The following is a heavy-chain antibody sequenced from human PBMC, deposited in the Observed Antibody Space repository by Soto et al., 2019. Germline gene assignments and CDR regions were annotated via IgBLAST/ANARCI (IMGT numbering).Heavy chain of an antibody. CDR2: ISWKSGSI. CDR3: AKGYYSSSLVYFDY. V-gene: IGHV3-9*01. Sequence: GGSLRLSCAASGFTFDDYAMHWVRQAPGKGLEWVSGISWKSGSIGYADSVKGRFTISRDNAKNSLYLQMNSLRAEDTALYYCAKGYYSSSLVYFDYWGQGTLVTVSS. D-gene: IGHD6-6*01. CDR1: GFTFDDYA. J-gene: IGHJ4*02.